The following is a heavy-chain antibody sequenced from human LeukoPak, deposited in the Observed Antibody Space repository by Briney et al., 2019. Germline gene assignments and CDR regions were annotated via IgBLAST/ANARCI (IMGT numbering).Heavy chain of an antibody. CDR3: ARALVRGVNSYYFYMDV. CDR1: GGSISSSSYY. J-gene: IGHJ6*03. V-gene: IGHV4-39*07. D-gene: IGHD3-10*01. Sequence: SETLSLTCTVSGGSISSSSYYWGWIRQPPGKGLEWIGSIYYSGSTYYNPSLKSRVTLSLDTSNNQFSLRLTSVTAADTAVYYCARALVRGVNSYYFYMDVWGKGATVTISS. CDR2: IYYSGST.